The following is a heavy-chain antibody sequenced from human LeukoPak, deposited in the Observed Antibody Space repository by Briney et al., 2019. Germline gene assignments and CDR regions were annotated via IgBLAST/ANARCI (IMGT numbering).Heavy chain of an antibody. Sequence: GGSLRLSCAASGFTFSSYGMSWVRQAPGKGLEWVSAISGGGGTTYYADSVKGRFTISRDNSKNTLYLQMNSLRAEDTAVYFCAKDVVGQQWPENYWGQGTLVTVSS. CDR2: ISGGGGTT. CDR1: GFTFSSYG. CDR3: AKDVVGQQWPENY. J-gene: IGHJ4*02. D-gene: IGHD6-19*01. V-gene: IGHV3-23*01.